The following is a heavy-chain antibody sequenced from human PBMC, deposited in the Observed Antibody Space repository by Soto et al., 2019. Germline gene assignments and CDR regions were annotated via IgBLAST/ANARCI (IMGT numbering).Heavy chain of an antibody. V-gene: IGHV4-34*01. CDR3: ARGSHFDFSNGYADSFDV. CDR2: VKHSGNI. CDR1: GGSFSGYY. J-gene: IGHJ3*01. D-gene: IGHD3-3*01. Sequence: SETLSLTCAVYGGSFSGYYWGWFRQPPGKGLEWIGEVKHSGNINYNPSLKTRLTVSVDTSKNQFSLKLSSMTAADTAMYYCARGSHFDFSNGYADSFDVWGQGTMVTVSS.